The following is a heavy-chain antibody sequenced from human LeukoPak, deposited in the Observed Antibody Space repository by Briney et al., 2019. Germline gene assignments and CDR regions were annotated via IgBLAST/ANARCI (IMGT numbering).Heavy chain of an antibody. CDR2: IYYSGST. V-gene: IGHV4-31*03. J-gene: IGHJ4*02. D-gene: IGHD2-15*01. CDR3: ARGPHMGEGYCSGGSCYRDY. Sequence: PSETLSLTCTVSGGSINSGGYYWSWIRQHPGKGLEWIGYIYYSGSTYYNPSLKNRVSISVDTSKNQFSLKLTSVTAADTAVYYCARGPHMGEGYCSGGSCYRDYWGQGTLVTVSS. CDR1: GGSINSGGYY.